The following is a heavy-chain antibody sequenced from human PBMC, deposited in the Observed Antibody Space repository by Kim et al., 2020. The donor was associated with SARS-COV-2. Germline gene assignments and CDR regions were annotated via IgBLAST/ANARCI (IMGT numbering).Heavy chain of an antibody. CDR1: GFTVSSNY. D-gene: IGHD3-9*01. J-gene: IGHJ4*02. V-gene: IGHV3-53*01. CDR2: IYSGGST. CDR3: ARLASDWIIDY. Sequence: GGSLRLSCAASGFTVSSNYMSWVRQAPGKGLEWVSVIYSGGSTYYADSVKGRFTISRDNSKNTLYLQMNSLRAEDTAVYYCARLASDWIIDYWGQGTLVTVSS.